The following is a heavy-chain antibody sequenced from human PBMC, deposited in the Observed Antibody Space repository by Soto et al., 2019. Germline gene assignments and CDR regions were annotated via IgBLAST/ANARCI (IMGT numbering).Heavy chain of an antibody. CDR1: EFTFRSYW. D-gene: IGHD6-19*01. V-gene: IGHV3-64D*06. Sequence: GGSLRLSCAASEFTFRSYWMHWVRQSPGKGLEYVSAISSNGGSTYYADSVRGRFTISRDNSKNTLYLQMSSLRVEDTAVYYCVRDSDSSDWYSRWFDPWGQGTLVTVSS. J-gene: IGHJ5*02. CDR3: VRDSDSSDWYSRWFDP. CDR2: ISSNGGST.